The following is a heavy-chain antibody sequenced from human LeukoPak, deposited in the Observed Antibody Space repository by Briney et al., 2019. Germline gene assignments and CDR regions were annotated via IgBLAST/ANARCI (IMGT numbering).Heavy chain of an antibody. CDR2: IYYSGST. CDR3: ARGTDAAGKNY. CDR1: GGSISSSSHY. Sequence: PSETLSLTCTVSGGSISSSSHYWGWIRQPPGKGLEWIGSIYYSGSTYYNPSLKSRVTISVDTSKNQFSLKLSPVTAADTAVYYCARGTDAAGKNYWGQGTLVTVSS. D-gene: IGHD6-13*01. V-gene: IGHV4-39*01. J-gene: IGHJ4*02.